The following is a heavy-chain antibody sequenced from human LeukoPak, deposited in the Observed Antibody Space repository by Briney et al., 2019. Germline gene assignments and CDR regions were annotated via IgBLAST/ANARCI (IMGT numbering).Heavy chain of an antibody. V-gene: IGHV1-2*02. CDR1: GYTFTGLGLY. Sequence: ASVKVSCKASGYTFTGLGLYIHWVRQAPGQGLEWMGWINPRSGGTNYAQEFQGRVTMTRDTSISTAYMELSRLTSDDTAVYYCARDPGGYDSSGWFDYWGQGTLVTVSS. CDR2: INPRSGGT. CDR3: ARDPGGYDSSGWFDY. D-gene: IGHD3-22*01. J-gene: IGHJ4*02.